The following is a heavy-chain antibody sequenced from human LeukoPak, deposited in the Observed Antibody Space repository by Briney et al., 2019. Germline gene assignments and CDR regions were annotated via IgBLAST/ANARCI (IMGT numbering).Heavy chain of an antibody. V-gene: IGHV3-20*04. CDR3: AKDISVGATRAFDY. D-gene: IGHD1-26*01. Sequence: GSLRLSCAASGFTFDDYGMSWVRQAPGKGLEWVSGINWNGGNGGSTGYIDSVKGRFTISRDNAKNSLYLQMNSLRAEDTALYYCAKDISVGATRAFDYWGQGTLVTVSS. CDR1: GFTFDDYG. CDR2: INWNGGNGGST. J-gene: IGHJ4*02.